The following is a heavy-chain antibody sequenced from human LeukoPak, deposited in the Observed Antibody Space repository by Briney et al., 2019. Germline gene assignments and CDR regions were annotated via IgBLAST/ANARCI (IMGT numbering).Heavy chain of an antibody. CDR2: IIPILGIA. Sequence: ASVKVSCKASGGTFSSYAISWVRQAPGQGLEWMGRIIPILGIANYAQKFQGRVTIVADKSTTTTYMELSSLTSEDTAIYYCASTGGGDAAYDIWGPGTMVAVSS. V-gene: IGHV1-69*04. D-gene: IGHD5-18*01. J-gene: IGHJ3*02. CDR3: ASTGGGDAAYDI. CDR1: GGTFSSYA.